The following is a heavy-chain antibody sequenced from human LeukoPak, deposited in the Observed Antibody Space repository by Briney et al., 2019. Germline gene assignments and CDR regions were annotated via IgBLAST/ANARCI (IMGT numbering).Heavy chain of an antibody. CDR3: ATTKRGDSSGYYYGEGDY. D-gene: IGHD3-22*01. J-gene: IGHJ4*02. Sequence: SETLSLTCTVTGGSISSGGYYWSWIRQHPGKGLEWIGYIFYSGSTKYNPSLKSRVTISLDTSKNQFSLKLSSVTAADTAVYYCATTKRGDSSGYYYGEGDYWGQGTLVTVSS. CDR2: IFYSGST. V-gene: IGHV4-31*03. CDR1: GGSISSGGYY.